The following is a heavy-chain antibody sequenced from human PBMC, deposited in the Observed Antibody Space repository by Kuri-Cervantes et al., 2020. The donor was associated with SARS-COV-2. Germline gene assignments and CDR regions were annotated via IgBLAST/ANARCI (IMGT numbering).Heavy chain of an antibody. CDR1: GGSFSGYY. CDR2: VNHSGST. V-gene: IGHV4-34*01. Sequence: SQTLSLTCAVFGGSFSGYYWTWIRQPPGKGLEWIGEVNHSGSTNYNPSPKSRVTMSVDTSKNQFSLKLSSVTAADTAVYYCATEVGATNFDHWGQGILVTVSS. CDR3: ATEVGATNFDH. D-gene: IGHD1-26*01. J-gene: IGHJ4*02.